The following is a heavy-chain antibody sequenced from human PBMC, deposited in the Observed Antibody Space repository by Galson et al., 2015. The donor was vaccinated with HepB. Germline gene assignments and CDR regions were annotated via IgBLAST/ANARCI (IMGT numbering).Heavy chain of an antibody. Sequence: SLRLSCAASGFTFSSYGMHWVRQAPGKGLEWVAVISYDGSNKYYADSVKGRFTISRDNSKNTLYLQMNSLRAEDTAVYYCANLLGGLLDYGDYGESFDYWGQGTLVTVST. D-gene: IGHD4-17*01. J-gene: IGHJ4*02. V-gene: IGHV3-30*18. CDR2: ISYDGSNK. CDR3: ANLLGGLLDYGDYGESFDY. CDR1: GFTFSSYG.